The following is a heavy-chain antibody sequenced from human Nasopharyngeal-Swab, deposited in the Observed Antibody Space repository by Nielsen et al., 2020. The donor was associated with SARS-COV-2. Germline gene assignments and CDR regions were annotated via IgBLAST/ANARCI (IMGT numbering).Heavy chain of an antibody. D-gene: IGHD6-13*01. CDR2: INHSGST. CDR3: ARGGPRIAAAGTGFDY. V-gene: IGHV4-34*01. J-gene: IGHJ4*02. CDR1: GGSFSGYY. Sequence: ESLKISCAVYGGSFSGYYWSWIRQPPGKGLEWIGEINHSGSTNYNLSLKSRVTISVDTSKNQFSLKLSSVTAADTAVYYCARGGPRIAAAGTGFDYWGQGTLVTVSS.